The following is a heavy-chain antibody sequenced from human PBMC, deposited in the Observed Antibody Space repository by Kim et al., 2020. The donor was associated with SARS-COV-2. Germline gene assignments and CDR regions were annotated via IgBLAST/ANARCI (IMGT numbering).Heavy chain of an antibody. CDR3: AKSGKGRAAAGLDY. J-gene: IGHJ4*02. D-gene: IGHD6-13*01. V-gene: IGHV3-23*03. Sequence: AHSGKRQFTISRGTSKKTMDLQMSSVRAEDTAVYYCAKSGKGRAAAGLDYWGQGTLVTVSS.